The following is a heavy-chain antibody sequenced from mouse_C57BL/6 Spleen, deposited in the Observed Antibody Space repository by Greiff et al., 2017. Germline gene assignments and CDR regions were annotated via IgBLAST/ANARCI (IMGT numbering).Heavy chain of an antibody. CDR3: AREGLPEAMDY. Sequence: QVQLKQPGAELVKPGASVKLSCKASGYTFTSYWMHWVKQRPGQGLEWIGMIHPNSGSTNYNEKFKSKATLTVDKSSSTAYMQLSSLTSEDSAVYYCAREGLPEAMDYWGQGTSVTVSS. CDR2: IHPNSGST. V-gene: IGHV1-64*01. J-gene: IGHJ4*01. CDR1: GYTFTSYW.